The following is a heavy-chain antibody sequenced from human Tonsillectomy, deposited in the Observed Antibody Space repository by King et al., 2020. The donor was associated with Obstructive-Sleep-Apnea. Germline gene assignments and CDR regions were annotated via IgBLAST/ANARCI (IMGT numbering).Heavy chain of an antibody. Sequence: VQLVESGGGLVQPGGSLRLSCATSGFTFTSYWMAWVRQAPGKGLEWVANIKQDVSVQLYEYSVKGRFTISRDNAKSSVFLQMNSLRVEDTAVYYCRPLYYYGMAVWGQGTTVTVSS. V-gene: IGHV3-7*01. J-gene: IGHJ6*02. CDR1: GFTFTSYW. CDR3: RPLYYYGMAV. CDR2: IKQDVSVQ.